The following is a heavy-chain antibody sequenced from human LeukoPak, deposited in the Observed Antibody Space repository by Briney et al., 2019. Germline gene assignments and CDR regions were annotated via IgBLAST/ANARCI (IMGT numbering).Heavy chain of an antibody. CDR3: ARDPPLTTVTPKTEDY. Sequence: SETLSLTCTVSGGSISSSSYYWGWIRQPPGKGLEWIGSIYYSGSTYYNPSLKSRVTISVDTSKNQFSLKLSSVTAADTAVYYCARDPPLTTVTPKTEDYWGQGTLVTVSS. D-gene: IGHD4-17*01. J-gene: IGHJ4*02. CDR2: IYYSGST. V-gene: IGHV4-39*07. CDR1: GGSISSSSYY.